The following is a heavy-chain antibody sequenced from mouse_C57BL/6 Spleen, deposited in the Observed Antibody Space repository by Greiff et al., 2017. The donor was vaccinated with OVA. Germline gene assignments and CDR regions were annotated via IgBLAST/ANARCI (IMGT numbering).Heavy chain of an antibody. V-gene: IGHV1-82*01. Sequence: VQGVESGPELVKPGASVKISCKASGYAFSSSWMNWVKQRPGKGLEWIGRIYPGDGDTNYNGKFKGKATLTADKSSSTAYMQLSSLTSEDSAVYFCARERNYGSSYDYAMDYWGQGTSVTVSS. CDR2: IYPGDGDT. D-gene: IGHD1-1*01. J-gene: IGHJ4*01. CDR3: ARERNYGSSYDYAMDY. CDR1: GYAFSSSW.